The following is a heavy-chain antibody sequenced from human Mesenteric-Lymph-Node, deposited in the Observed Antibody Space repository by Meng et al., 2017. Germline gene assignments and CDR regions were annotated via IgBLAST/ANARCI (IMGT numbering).Heavy chain of an antibody. D-gene: IGHD3-10*01. Sequence: SVKVSCKASGGTFSSYTISWVRQAPGQGLEWMGRIIPILGIANYAQKFQGRVTITADKSTSTAYMELSSLRSEDTAVYYCARGLLWFGDPNVGYYGMDVWGQGTTVTVSS. J-gene: IGHJ6*02. CDR1: GGTFSSYT. CDR2: IIPILGIA. CDR3: ARGLLWFGDPNVGYYGMDV. V-gene: IGHV1-69*02.